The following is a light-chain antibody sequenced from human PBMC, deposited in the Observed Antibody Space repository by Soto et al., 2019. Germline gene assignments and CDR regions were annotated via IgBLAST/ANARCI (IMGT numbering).Light chain of an antibody. CDR1: SSDVGGYNY. CDR3: CSYAGSSYV. Sequence: QSALTQPRSVSGSPGQSVTISCTGTSSDVGGYNYVSWYQQHPGKAPKLMIYDVSKRPSGVPDRLSGSKSGNTASLTISGLQAEAEADYYCCSYAGSSYVFGTGTKVTVL. J-gene: IGLJ1*01. V-gene: IGLV2-11*01. CDR2: DVS.